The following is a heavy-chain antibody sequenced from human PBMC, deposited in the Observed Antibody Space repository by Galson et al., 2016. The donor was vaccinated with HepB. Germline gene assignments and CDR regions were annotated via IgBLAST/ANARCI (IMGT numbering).Heavy chain of an antibody. V-gene: IGHV3-21*03. Sequence: SLRLSCAASGFIFDDYGLTWVRQAPGKGLEWVSSISRGGTYKYYAVSVEGRFTISRDNAKNSLYLQMNSLRAEDTAVYYCARDYSSRWFYFDYWGQGTLVTVSS. CDR3: ARDYSSRWFYFDY. D-gene: IGHD6-13*01. CDR1: GFIFDDYG. CDR2: ISRGGTYK. J-gene: IGHJ4*02.